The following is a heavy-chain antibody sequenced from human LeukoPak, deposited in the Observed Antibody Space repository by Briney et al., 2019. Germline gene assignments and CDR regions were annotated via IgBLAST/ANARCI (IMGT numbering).Heavy chain of an antibody. V-gene: IGHV5-51*01. D-gene: IGHD3-22*01. CDR2: IYPGDSDT. CDR1: GYSFTSYW. J-gene: IGHJ4*02. Sequence: GESLQISCKGSGYSFTSYWIAWVRQMPRKGLEWMGIIYPGDSDTRYSPSFQGQVTISADKSLSTAHLQWSSLKASDTAMYYCARRGVGTYDSSGYYPYWGQGTLVTVSS. CDR3: ARRGVGTYDSSGYYPY.